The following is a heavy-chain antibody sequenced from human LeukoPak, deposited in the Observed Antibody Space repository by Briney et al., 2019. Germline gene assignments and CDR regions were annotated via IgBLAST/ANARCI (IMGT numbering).Heavy chain of an antibody. J-gene: IGHJ3*02. CDR1: GYSFTSYW. CDR3: ARSFPSGYCSGGSCPGAFDI. V-gene: IGHV5-51*01. D-gene: IGHD2-15*01. Sequence: PGESLKISCKGSGYSFTSYWIGWVRQMPGKGLEWMGIIYPGDSDTRYSPPFQGQVTVSADKSISTAYLQWSSLKASDTAMYYCARSFPSGYCSGGSCPGAFDIWGQGTMVTVSS. CDR2: IYPGDSDT.